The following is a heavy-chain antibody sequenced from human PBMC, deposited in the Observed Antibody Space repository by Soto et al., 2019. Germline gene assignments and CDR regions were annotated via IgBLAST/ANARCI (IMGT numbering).Heavy chain of an antibody. CDR2: IWYDGSNK. CDR1: GFTLSSYG. V-gene: IGHV3-33*01. D-gene: IGHD2-15*01. J-gene: IGHJ6*02. CDR3: ARKGHCSGGSCDQYYYYGMDV. Sequence: QVQLVESGGGVVQPGRSLRLSCAASGFTLSSYGMHWVRQAPGKGLEWVADIWYDGSNKYYADSVKGRFTISRDNSKNTLELQMNSLSAEDTAVYYCARKGHCSGGSCDQYYYYGMDVWGQGTTVTVSS.